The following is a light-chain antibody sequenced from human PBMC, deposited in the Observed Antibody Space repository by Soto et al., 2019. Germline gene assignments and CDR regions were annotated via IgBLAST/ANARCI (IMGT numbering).Light chain of an antibody. CDR3: QQYNNWPPWT. CDR2: GQS. V-gene: IGKV3-15*01. Sequence: VNQCAASVYVTPGDRSTLPCMASHRFXSNLVWYERKPGQAARTLTSGQSTRATGIPARFSGSGSGKEFTLTISRLQSEEFAVYYCQQYNNWPPWTFAQGTKVAIK. J-gene: IGKJ1*01. CDR1: HRFXSN.